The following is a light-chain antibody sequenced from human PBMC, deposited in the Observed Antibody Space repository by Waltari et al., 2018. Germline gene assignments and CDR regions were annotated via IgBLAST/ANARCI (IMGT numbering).Light chain of an antibody. Sequence: DVKMTQSPSSVSGSVGDRLTITCRASQVISSALAWYQQKPGKAPKLLIYAASTLQDGIPSRFSGSRTGTDFTLTISILQPKDFATYDVQQGDTVPSTFFQGTKVEIK. J-gene: IGKJ1*01. CDR3: QQGDTVPST. V-gene: IGKV1-12*02. CDR2: AAS. CDR1: QVISSA.